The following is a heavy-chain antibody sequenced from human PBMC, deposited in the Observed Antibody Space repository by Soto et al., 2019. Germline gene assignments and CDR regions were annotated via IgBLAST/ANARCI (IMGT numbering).Heavy chain of an antibody. D-gene: IGHD1-1*01. CDR3: AQTTPSIHWFDP. J-gene: IGHJ5*02. Sequence: EVQLLESGGGLVQPGGSLRLSCAASXXTFSSYAMSWVRQAPGKGLEWVSAISAGGGNTYYRDSVKGRFTISKDNSKNTLYLQMNSLRAEDTAVYFCAQTTPSIHWFDPWGQGTLVTVSS. CDR2: ISAGGGNT. CDR1: XXTFSSYA. V-gene: IGHV3-23*01.